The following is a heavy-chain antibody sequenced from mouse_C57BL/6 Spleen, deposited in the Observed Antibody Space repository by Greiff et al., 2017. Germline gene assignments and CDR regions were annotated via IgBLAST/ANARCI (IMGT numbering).Heavy chain of an antibody. D-gene: IGHD2-5*01. CDR2: ILPGSGST. CDR3: ATYYSNLFAY. J-gene: IGHJ3*01. CDR1: GYTFTGYW. V-gene: IGHV1-9*01. Sequence: QVQLQQSGAELMKPGASVTLSCKATGYTFTGYWIEWVKQRPGHGLEWIGEILPGSGSTNYNEPFKGKATFTADTSSNPAYMQLSSLATEDSAIYYCATYYSNLFAYWGQGTLVTVSA.